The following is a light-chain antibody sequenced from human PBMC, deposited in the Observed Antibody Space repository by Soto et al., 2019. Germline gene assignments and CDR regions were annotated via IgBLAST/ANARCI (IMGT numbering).Light chain of an antibody. CDR2: GTS. Sequence: EVVMTQSPATLTVSPGERATLSCRASQTVSSNLAWYQQKPGQSPRLLIYGTSTRATGVPARFSGSGYGTDFTLTISRLEPEDFAVYYCQQYVGTFGQGTKVDIK. CDR3: QQYVGT. CDR1: QTVSSN. J-gene: IGKJ1*01. V-gene: IGKV3-15*01.